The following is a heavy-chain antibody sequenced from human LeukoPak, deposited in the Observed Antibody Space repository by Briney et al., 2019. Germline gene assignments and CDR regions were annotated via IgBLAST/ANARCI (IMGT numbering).Heavy chain of an antibody. V-gene: IGHV1-2*02. Sequence: ASVKVSCKASGYTFTAYCIYWVRQAPAPGHGLEWRAWIDPNTGDTIYAQKFQGRVTMSRDTSIATAYMEPTRLTSDDTAVYYCARRYCSGGSCIPDYWGQGTLVTVSS. D-gene: IGHD2-15*01. J-gene: IGHJ4*02. CDR2: IDPNTGDT. CDR3: ARRYCSGGSCIPDY. CDR1: GYTFTAYC.